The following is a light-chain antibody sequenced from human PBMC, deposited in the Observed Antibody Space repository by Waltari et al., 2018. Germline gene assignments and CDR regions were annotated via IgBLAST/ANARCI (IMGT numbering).Light chain of an antibody. CDR2: GNS. CDR1: NIGTEH. J-gene: IGLJ2*01. Sequence: SYDLTQPPSVSVSPGQTARITCGGDNIGTEHVNWYRQKPPPAPVLVIHGNSERPSGIPERFSGSKSGTTATLTISGVEAGDEADYYCQVWDISSDHHVLFGGGTRLTVL. V-gene: IGLV3-21*02. CDR3: QVWDISSDHHVL.